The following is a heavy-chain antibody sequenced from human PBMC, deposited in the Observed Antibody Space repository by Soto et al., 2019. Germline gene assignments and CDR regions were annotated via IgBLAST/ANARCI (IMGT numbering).Heavy chain of an antibody. CDR1: GFTFSSYA. J-gene: IGHJ3*02. CDR2: ISGSGGST. CDR3: AKIGSAWPDAFDI. Sequence: AVSLRFSCAASGFTFSSYAMSWVRQAPGKGLEWVSAISGSGGSTYYADSVKGRFTISRDNSKNTLYLQMNSLRAEDTAVYYCAKIGSAWPDAFDIWGQGTMVTVSS. V-gene: IGHV3-23*01.